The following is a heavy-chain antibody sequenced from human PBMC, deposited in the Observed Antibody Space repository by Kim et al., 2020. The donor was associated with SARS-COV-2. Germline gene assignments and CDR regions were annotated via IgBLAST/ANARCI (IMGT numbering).Heavy chain of an antibody. CDR3: ARVFRRPDTAMVFNYYYGMDV. CDR1: GFTFSSYS. Sequence: GGSLRLSCAASGFTFSSYSMNWVRQAPGKGLEWVSSISSSSSYIYYADSVKGRFTISRDNAKNSLYLQMNSLRAEDTAVYYCARVFRRPDTAMVFNYYYGMDVWGQGTTVTVSS. J-gene: IGHJ6*02. V-gene: IGHV3-21*01. D-gene: IGHD5-18*01. CDR2: ISSSSSYI.